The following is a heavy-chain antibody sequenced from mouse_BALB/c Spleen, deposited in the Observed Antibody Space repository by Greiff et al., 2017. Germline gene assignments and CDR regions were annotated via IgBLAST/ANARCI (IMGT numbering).Heavy chain of an antibody. CDR3: ARVGGYDYDEGFAY. J-gene: IGHJ3*01. V-gene: IGHV5-6*01. CDR1: GFTFSSYG. D-gene: IGHD2-4*01. Sequence: EVQGVESGGDLVKPGGSLKLSCAASGFTFSSYGMSWVRQTPDKRLEWVATISSGGSYTYYPDSVKGRFTISRDNAKNTLYLQMSSLKSEDTAMYYCARVGGYDYDEGFAYWGQGTLVTVSA. CDR2: ISSGGSYT.